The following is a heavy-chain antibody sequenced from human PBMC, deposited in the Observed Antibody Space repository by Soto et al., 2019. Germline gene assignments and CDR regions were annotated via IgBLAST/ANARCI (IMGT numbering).Heavy chain of an antibody. CDR2: MNPINGAT. J-gene: IGHJ6*02. V-gene: IGHV1-8*02. D-gene: IGHD2-15*01. CDR3: GRRPSPRAPSGCTPQYYAMYG. Sequence: ASVKVSCKASGYDFTAYDINWVRQASGQGLEWMGWMNPINGATGSARRFQGRVSMTRNTATGTAYLELTSLRSDDSAVYYCGRRPSPRAPSGCTPQYYAMYGWGQGTMVTV. CDR1: GYDFTAYD.